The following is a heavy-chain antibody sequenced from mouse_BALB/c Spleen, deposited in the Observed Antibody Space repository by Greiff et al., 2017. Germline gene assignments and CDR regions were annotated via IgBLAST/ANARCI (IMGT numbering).Heavy chain of an antibody. CDR2: IYPGNGDT. CDR3: ASARLHGAWFDY. D-gene: IGHD3-2*02. CDR1: GYTFTSYN. J-gene: IGHJ3*01. V-gene: IGHV1-12*01. Sequence: LQQPGAELVKPGASVKMSCKASGYTFTSYNMHWVKQTPGQGLEWIGAIYPGNGDTSYNQKFKGKATLTADKCSSTAYMQLSSLTSEDSAVYYCASARLHGAWFDYWGQGTLVTVSA.